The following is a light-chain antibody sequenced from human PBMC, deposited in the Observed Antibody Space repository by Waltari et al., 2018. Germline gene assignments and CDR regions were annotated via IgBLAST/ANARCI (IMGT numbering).Light chain of an antibody. J-gene: IGLJ3*02. CDR2: RNK. V-gene: IGLV1-47*01. CDR3: GGWDDSLNGWV. Sequence: QSVMTQPPSASGTPGQRVTISCSGSSSNIGNNHVYWYKQLPGAAPKLLIYRNKQRPSGVPDRFSVSKSGTAASLAISGLRSEDEADYYCGGWDDSLNGWVFGGGTKLTVL. CDR1: SSNIGNNH.